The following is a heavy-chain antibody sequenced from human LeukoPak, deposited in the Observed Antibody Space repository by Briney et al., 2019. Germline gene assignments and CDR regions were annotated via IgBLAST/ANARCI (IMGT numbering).Heavy chain of an antibody. J-gene: IGHJ3*02. Sequence: PGGSLTLSCAASGFTFSRYWKSCARHAPGKALEWVANIKQDGSEKYYVHPVKGRFTISRDNAKNSLYLQMNSLRAEDPAVYYCTREAWATMIPVLHAFDIWGQGTMVPVSS. CDR1: GFTFSRYW. D-gene: IGHD3-22*01. V-gene: IGHV3-7*03. CDR2: IKQDGSEK. CDR3: TREAWATMIPVLHAFDI.